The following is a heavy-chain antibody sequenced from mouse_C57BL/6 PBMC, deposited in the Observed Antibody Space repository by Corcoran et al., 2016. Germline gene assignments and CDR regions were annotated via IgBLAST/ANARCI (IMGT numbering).Heavy chain of an antibody. D-gene: IGHD1-1*01. CDR3: ASGITTVPY. CDR2: INTYSGVP. CDR1: GYTFTTYG. V-gene: IGHV9-3*01. Sequence: QIQLVQSGPKLKKPGETVKISCKASGYTFTTYGMSWVKQAPGKGLKWMGWINTYSGVPTYADDFKGRFAFSLETSVSTAYLQINNLKNEDTATYFCASGITTVPYWGQGTLVTVS. J-gene: IGHJ3*01.